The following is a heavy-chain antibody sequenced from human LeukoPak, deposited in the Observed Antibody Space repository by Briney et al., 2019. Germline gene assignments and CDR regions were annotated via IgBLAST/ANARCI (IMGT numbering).Heavy chain of an antibody. CDR1: GFTFSSYG. D-gene: IGHD6-13*01. V-gene: IGHV3-30*18. J-gene: IGHJ4*02. CDR2: ISYDGSNK. Sequence: GGSLRLSCAASGFTFSSYGMHWVRQAPGKGLEWVAVISYDGSNKYYADSVKGRFTISRDNSKNTLYLQMNSLRAEDTAVYYCAKSSSSWYYFDYWGQGTPVTVSS. CDR3: AKSSSSWYYFDY.